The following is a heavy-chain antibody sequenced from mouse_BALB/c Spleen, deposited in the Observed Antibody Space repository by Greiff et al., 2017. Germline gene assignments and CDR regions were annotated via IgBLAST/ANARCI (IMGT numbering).Heavy chain of an antibody. Sequence: VKLVESGAELMKPGASVKISCKATGYTFSSYWIEWVKQRPGHGLEWIGEILPGSGSTNYNEKFKGKATFTADTSSNTAYMQLSSLTSEDSAVYYCTRGNSYFDYWGQGTTLTVSS. CDR1: GYTFSSYW. CDR2: ILPGSGST. V-gene: IGHV1-9*01. J-gene: IGHJ2*01. CDR3: TRGNSYFDY. D-gene: IGHD2-1*01.